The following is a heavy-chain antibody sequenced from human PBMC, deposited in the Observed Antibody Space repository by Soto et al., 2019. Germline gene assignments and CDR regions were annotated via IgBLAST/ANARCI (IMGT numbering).Heavy chain of an antibody. D-gene: IGHD3-10*01. J-gene: IGHJ6*04. CDR2: ISRSRTCI. V-gene: IGHV3-48*02. Sequence: EVQLVESGGGLVQPGGSLRLSCAASGFTFSLYSMSWVRQAPGKGLEWVSYISRSRTCIHYADSVKGRFTISRDDATNSMRLQMNSLRDGDTDVYYCARAVTWGLDVWGKGTTVSISS. CDR1: GFTFSLYS. CDR3: ARAVTWGLDV.